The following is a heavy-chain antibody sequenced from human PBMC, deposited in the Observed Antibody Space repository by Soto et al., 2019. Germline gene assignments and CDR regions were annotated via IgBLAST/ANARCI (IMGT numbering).Heavy chain of an antibody. Sequence: EVQLVESGGGLVKPGGSLRLSCAASGFTFSNAWMNWVRQAPGKGLEWVGRIKSKTDGGTTDYAAPVKGRFTISRDDSKNRLNLKMNALKTGDTAGYYVTKDPALSSGGHWFASWGQGTLVTVSS. V-gene: IGHV3-15*07. D-gene: IGHD2-15*01. CDR1: GFTFSNAW. CDR2: IKSKTDGGTT. CDR3: TKDPALSSGGHWFAS. J-gene: IGHJ5*01.